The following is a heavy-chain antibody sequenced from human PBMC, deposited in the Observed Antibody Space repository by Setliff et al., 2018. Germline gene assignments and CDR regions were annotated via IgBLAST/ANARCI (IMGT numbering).Heavy chain of an antibody. V-gene: IGHV4-39*07. CDR1: GGSISSSNYY. J-gene: IGHJ4*02. CDR2: IHHSGET. Sequence: SETLSLTCSVSGGSISSSNYYWGWIRQSPGKGLEWIGYIHHSGETFYNPSLRSRVIISVDTSKNQFSLKVTSLIAADTAVYYCARARDGIDFDYFDYWGRGTPVTVSS. CDR3: ARARDGIDFDYFDY.